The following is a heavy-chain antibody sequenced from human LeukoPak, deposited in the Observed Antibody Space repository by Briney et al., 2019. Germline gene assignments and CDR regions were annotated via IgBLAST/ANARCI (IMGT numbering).Heavy chain of an antibody. V-gene: IGHV1-8*01. D-gene: IGHD4-17*01. Sequence: ASVKVSCKASGYTFTSYDINWVRQATGQGLEWMGWMNPNSGNTGYAQKFQGRVTMTRNTSISTAYMELSSLRSEDTAVYYCARGSRVTTLYYYYYYMDVWGKGTTVTISS. CDR3: ARGSRVTTLYYYYYYMDV. J-gene: IGHJ6*03. CDR2: MNPNSGNT. CDR1: GYTFTSYD.